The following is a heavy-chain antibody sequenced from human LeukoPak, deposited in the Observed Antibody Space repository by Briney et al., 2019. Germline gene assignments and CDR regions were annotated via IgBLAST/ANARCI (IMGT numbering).Heavy chain of an antibody. J-gene: IGHJ3*02. Sequence: GGSLRLSCAASGFTFSSYWMSWVRQAPGKGLEWVANIKQDGSEKYYVDSVKGRFTISRDNAKNSLYLQMNSLRAEDTAVYYCARDGDIVATIDAFDIWGQGTMVTVSS. CDR2: IKQDGSEK. CDR1: GFTFSSYW. V-gene: IGHV3-7*01. D-gene: IGHD5-12*01. CDR3: ARDGDIVATIDAFDI.